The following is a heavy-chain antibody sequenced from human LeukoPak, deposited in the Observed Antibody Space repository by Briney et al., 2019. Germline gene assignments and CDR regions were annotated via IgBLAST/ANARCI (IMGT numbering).Heavy chain of an antibody. D-gene: IGHD3-22*01. Sequence: GGSLRLSCAASGFTFSSYGMHWVRQAPGKGLEWVGRMKSKTDTETTDYAAPVKGRFTISRDDSKNTLYLQMNSLKIEDTAVYYCTTNMYYYDSSGYYPFDYWGQGALVTVSS. J-gene: IGHJ4*02. CDR1: GFTFSSYG. CDR3: TTNMYYYDSSGYYPFDY. CDR2: MKSKTDTETT. V-gene: IGHV3-15*01.